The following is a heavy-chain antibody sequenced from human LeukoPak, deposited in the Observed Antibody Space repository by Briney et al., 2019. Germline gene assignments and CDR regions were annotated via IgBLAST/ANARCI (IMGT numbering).Heavy chain of an antibody. CDR3: ARGGGLDV. CDR1: GLTFSSYW. J-gene: IGHJ6*02. D-gene: IGHD3-16*01. Sequence: GGSLRLSCAASGLTFSSYWMNWARQAPGKGLEWVASINHNGNVNYYADSVKGRFTISRDNAKNSLYLQMSNLRAEDTAVYFCARGGGLDVWGQGATVTVSS. CDR2: INHNGNVN. V-gene: IGHV3-7*03.